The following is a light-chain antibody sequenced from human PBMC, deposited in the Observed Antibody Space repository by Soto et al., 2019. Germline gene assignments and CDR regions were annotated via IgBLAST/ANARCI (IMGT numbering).Light chain of an antibody. Sequence: DIVVTQSPLSLPVIPGEPASISCRSSQSLLHSNGYNYLDWYLQKPGQSPQLLIYLGSNRASGVPDRFSGSGSGTDFTLKISRVEAEDVGVYYCMQALQTPWTFGQGTKVEIK. J-gene: IGKJ1*01. CDR1: QSLLHSNGYNY. V-gene: IGKV2-28*01. CDR3: MQALQTPWT. CDR2: LGS.